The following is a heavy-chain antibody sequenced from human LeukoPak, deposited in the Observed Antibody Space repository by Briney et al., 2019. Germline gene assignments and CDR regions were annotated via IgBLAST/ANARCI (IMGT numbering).Heavy chain of an antibody. CDR2: ISYDGSNK. CDR1: GFTFSSYA. J-gene: IGHJ5*02. D-gene: IGHD3-22*01. Sequence: GGSLRLSCAASGFTFSSYAMHWVRQAPGKGLEWVAVISYDGSNKYYADSVKGRFTISSDNSKNTLYLQMNSLRTEDTAVYYCAREYYYDSSGRHWFDPWGQGTLVTVSS. V-gene: IGHV3-30-3*01. CDR3: AREYYYDSSGRHWFDP.